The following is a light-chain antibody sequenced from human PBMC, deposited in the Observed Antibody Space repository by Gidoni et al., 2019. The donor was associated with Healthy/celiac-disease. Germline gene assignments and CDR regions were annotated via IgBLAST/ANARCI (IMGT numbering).Light chain of an antibody. CDR2: EGS. V-gene: IGLV2-23*03. Sequence: QSALTQPASVSGSPGQSFTISCTGTSSDVGSYNLVSWYQQHPGKAPQLMIYEGSKRPSGVSNRFSGSKAGNTASLTISGLQAEDEADYYCCSYAGSSTFGVVFGGGTKLTVL. CDR1: SSDVGSYNL. CDR3: CSYAGSSTFGVV. J-gene: IGLJ2*01.